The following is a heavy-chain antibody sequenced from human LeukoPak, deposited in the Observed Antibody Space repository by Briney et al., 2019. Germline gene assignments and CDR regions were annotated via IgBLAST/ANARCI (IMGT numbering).Heavy chain of an antibody. J-gene: IGHJ4*02. CDR1: QGSFSSYA. D-gene: IGHD5-18*01. CDR3: ARDPGYGGGGYYFDY. V-gene: IGHV1-69*05. Sequence: PSVKVSCKAYQGSFSSYAISWVRQAPGQGLEWMGRIIPIFGTANYAQKFQRRVTINTDESTSTAYMELSSLRSEDTAVYYCARDPGYGGGGYYFDYWGQGTLVTVSS. CDR2: IIPIFGTA.